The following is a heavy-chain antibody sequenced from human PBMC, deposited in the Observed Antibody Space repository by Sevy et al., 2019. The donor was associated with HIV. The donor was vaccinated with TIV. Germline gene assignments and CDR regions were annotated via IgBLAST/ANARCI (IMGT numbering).Heavy chain of an antibody. D-gene: IGHD1-20*01. Sequence: SETLSLTCTVSRGSISGYYWSWIRQPPGKGLEWIGYIYYSGSTNYNASLKSRVTISVDTSKNEFSLKLSSVTAADTAVYYCARSRVITGTFDYWGQGTLVTVSS. CDR1: RGSISGYY. CDR2: IYYSGST. J-gene: IGHJ4*02. CDR3: ARSRVITGTFDY. V-gene: IGHV4-59*01.